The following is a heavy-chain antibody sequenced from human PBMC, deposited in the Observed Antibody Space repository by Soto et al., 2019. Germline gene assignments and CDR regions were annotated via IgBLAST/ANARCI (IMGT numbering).Heavy chain of an antibody. V-gene: IGHV3-66*01. CDR1: GFTVSSNY. CDR3: ARDIGRTSDDAFDI. CDR2: IYSGGST. D-gene: IGHD3-16*02. J-gene: IGHJ3*02. Sequence: EVQLVESGGGLVQPGGSLRLSCAASGFTVSSNYMSWVRQAPGKGLEWVSVIYSGGSTYYADSVKGRFTISRDNSKNTLYLQMNSLRAEDTAVYYCARDIGRTSDDAFDIWGQGTMVTVSS.